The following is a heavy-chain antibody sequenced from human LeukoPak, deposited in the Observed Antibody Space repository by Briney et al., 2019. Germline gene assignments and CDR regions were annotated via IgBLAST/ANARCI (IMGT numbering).Heavy chain of an antibody. CDR1: GDSITSSY. V-gene: IGHV4-39*07. CDR3: ARDLYCSGGSCSKAVDY. J-gene: IGHJ4*02. D-gene: IGHD2-15*01. Sequence: SETLSLTCTVSGDSITSSYWSWIRQPPGKGLEWIGSIYYSGSTYYNPSLKSRVTISVDTSKNQFSLKLSSVTAADTAVYYCARDLYCSGGSCSKAVDYWGQGTLVTVSS. CDR2: IYYSGST.